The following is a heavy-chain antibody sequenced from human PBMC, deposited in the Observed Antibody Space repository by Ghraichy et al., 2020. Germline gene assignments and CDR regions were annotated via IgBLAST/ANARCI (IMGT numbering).Heavy chain of an antibody. J-gene: IGHJ5*02. Sequence: SETLSLTCTVSGGSISSYYWSWIRQPPGKGLEWIGYIYYSGSTSYNPSLKSRVTISVDTSKNQFSLNLNSVTAADTAVYYCAVGAAAGKYVWFGPWGQGTLVTVSS. D-gene: IGHD6-13*01. V-gene: IGHV4-59*01. CDR1: GGSISSYY. CDR2: IYYSGST. CDR3: AVGAAAGKYVWFGP.